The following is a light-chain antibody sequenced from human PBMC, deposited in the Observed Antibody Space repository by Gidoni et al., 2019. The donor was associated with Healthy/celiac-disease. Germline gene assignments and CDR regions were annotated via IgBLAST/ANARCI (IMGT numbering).Light chain of an antibody. V-gene: IGLV1-44*01. CDR2: SNN. J-gene: IGLJ2*01. Sequence: QSVLTQPPSASGTPGQRVTISCSGSSSNIGSNTVNWYQQLLGTAPNLLIYSNNQRPSCVPDRFSGSKSGTSASLAISGLQSEDEADYYCAAWDDSLNGVVFGGGTKLTVL. CDR3: AAWDDSLNGVV. CDR1: SSNIGSNT.